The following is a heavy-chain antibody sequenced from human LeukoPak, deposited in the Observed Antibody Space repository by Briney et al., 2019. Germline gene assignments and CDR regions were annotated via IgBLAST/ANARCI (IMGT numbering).Heavy chain of an antibody. Sequence: ASVKVSCKASGYTFTGYYMHWGRQAPGQGLGWMGWINPNSGGTNYAQKFQGRVTMTRDTSISTAYMELSRLRSDDTAVYYCARGRSASGIRGRGFDPWGQGTLVTVSS. CDR3: ARGRSASGIRGRGFDP. V-gene: IGHV1-2*02. D-gene: IGHD3-3*02. CDR1: GYTFTGYY. J-gene: IGHJ5*02. CDR2: INPNSGGT.